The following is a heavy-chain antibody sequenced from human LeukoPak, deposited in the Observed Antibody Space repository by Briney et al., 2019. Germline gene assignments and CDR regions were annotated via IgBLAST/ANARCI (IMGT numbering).Heavy chain of an antibody. CDR3: ARDTIYGDSAY. CDR2: IHSSGSPI. V-gene: IGHV3-48*03. D-gene: IGHD4-17*01. J-gene: IGHJ4*02. Sequence: PGGSLRLSCAASGFSFSSYEMNWVRQAPGKGLEWISYIHSSGSPIYYADSVKGRFTISRDNAKSSLYLQMNSLRAEDTAVYYCARDTIYGDSAYWGQGTLVTVS. CDR1: GFSFSSYE.